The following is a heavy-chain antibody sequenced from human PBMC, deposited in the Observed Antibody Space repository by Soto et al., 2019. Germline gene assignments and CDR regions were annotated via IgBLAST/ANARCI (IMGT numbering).Heavy chain of an antibody. CDR2: ISGSGGST. V-gene: IGHV3-23*01. J-gene: IGHJ4*02. D-gene: IGHD4-17*01. CDR3: AKDPGYGDYVLANFDY. Sequence: EVQLLESGGGLVQPGGSLRLSCAASGFTFSSYAMSWVRQAPGKGLEWVSAISGSGGSTYYADSVKGRFTISRDNSKNXLYLQMNSLRAEDTAVYYCAKDPGYGDYVLANFDYWGQGTLVTVSS. CDR1: GFTFSSYA.